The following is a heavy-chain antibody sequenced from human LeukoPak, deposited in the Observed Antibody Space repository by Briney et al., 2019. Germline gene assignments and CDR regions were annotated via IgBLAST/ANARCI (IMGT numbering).Heavy chain of an antibody. CDR1: GGSFNGYY. J-gene: IGHJ5*02. V-gene: IGHV4-34*01. CDR3: ARGYCSSTSCYTGSNWFDP. Sequence: SETLSLTCAVYGGSFNGYYWSWIRQPPGKRLEWIGEINHSGSTNYNPSLKSRVTISVDTSKNQFSLKLSSVTAADTAVYYCARGYCSSTSCYTGSNWFDPWGQGTLVTVSS. D-gene: IGHD2-2*02. CDR2: INHSGST.